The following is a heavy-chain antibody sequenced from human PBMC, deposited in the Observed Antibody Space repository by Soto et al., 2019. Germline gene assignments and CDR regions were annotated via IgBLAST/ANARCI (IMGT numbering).Heavy chain of an antibody. Sequence: GGSLRLSCTASGFTFTTYGMTWVRRTPGKGLEWVSTINYLGGSTFYADSVKGRFTISRDNSKNTVYLQMNSLRAEDTAIYYCARVPRKGGLRYGHFDYWGQGTQVTVS. CDR1: GFTFTTYG. CDR3: ARVPRKGGLRYGHFDY. V-gene: IGHV3-23*01. J-gene: IGHJ4*02. D-gene: IGHD5-18*01. CDR2: INYLGGST.